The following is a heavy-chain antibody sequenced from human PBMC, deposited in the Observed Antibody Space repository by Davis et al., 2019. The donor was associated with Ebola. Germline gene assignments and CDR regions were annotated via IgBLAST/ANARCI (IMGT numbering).Heavy chain of an antibody. CDR1: GGSISSSSYY. V-gene: IGHV4-39*01. CDR3: ARRGLKRWLHENGAFDI. J-gene: IGHJ3*02. Sequence: PSETLSLTCTVSGGSISSSSYYWGWIRQPPGKGLEWIGSIYYSGSTYYNPSLKSRVTISVDTSKNQFSLKLSSVTAADTAVYYCARRGLKRWLHENGAFDIWGQGTMVTVSS. CDR2: IYYSGST. D-gene: IGHD5-24*01.